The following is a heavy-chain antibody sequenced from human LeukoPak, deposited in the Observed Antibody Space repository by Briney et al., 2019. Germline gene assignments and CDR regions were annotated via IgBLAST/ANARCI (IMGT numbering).Heavy chain of an antibody. D-gene: IGHD5-24*01. CDR3: ARWRDGYKNSGED. V-gene: IGHV1-69*13. J-gene: IGHJ4*02. Sequence: SVKVSCKASGGTFSSYAISWVRQAPGQGLEWVGGIIPIFGTANYAQKFQGRVTITADESTSTAYMELSSLRSEDTAVYYCARWRDGYKNSGEDWGQGTLVTVSS. CDR1: GGTFSSYA. CDR2: IIPIFGTA.